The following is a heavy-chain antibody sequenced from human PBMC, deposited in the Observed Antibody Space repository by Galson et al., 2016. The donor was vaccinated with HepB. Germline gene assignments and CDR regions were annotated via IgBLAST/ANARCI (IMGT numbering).Heavy chain of an antibody. Sequence: CAISGDSVSRHGVTWNWIRQSPSRGLEWLGRTYYMSNWDYDYAVSVNSRITIIPDTSRKQFSLYLRSVTPEDTAVYYCERATDYGDYANGMDGWDGGTMGTVTS. CDR3: ERATDYGDYANGMDG. CDR1: GDSVSRHGVT. J-gene: IGHJ6*04. V-gene: IGHV6-1*01. D-gene: IGHD4-17*01. CDR2: TYYMSNWDY.